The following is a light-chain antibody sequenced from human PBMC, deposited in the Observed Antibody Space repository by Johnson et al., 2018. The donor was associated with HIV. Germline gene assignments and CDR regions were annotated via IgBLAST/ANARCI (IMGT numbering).Light chain of an antibody. J-gene: IGLJ1*01. V-gene: IGLV1-51*02. Sequence: QSVLTQPPSVSAAPGQKVTISCSGSNSNIGNIYVSWYQQLPGTAPKLLIYENNKRPSGIPDRFSGSKSGTSATLAITGLQTGDEADYYCGTWDSSLGAWVFGTGTKVTVL. CDR3: GTWDSSLGAWV. CDR2: ENN. CDR1: NSNIGNIY.